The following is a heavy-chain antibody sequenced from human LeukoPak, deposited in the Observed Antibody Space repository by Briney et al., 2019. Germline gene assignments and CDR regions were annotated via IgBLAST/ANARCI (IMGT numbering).Heavy chain of an antibody. CDR3: ARADDYDSSGTAGAFDI. D-gene: IGHD3-22*01. V-gene: IGHV4-4*07. CDR2: IYSSEST. J-gene: IGHJ3*02. Sequence: SETLSLTCTVSGGSTSSHYWSWIRQPAGKGLEWIGRIYSSESTNYNPSLKSRVTMSVDMSKNQFSLKLTSVSAADTAVYYCARADDYDSSGTAGAFDIWGQGTMLTDSS. CDR1: GGSTSSHY.